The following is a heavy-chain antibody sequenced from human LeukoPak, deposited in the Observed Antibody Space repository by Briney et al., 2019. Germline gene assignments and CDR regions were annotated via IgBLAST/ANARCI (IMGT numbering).Heavy chain of an antibody. V-gene: IGHV1-2*06. CDR1: GYTFTGYY. CDR3: ARDVATNYYMDV. Sequence: GASVKVSCKASGYTFTGYYMHWVRQAPGQGLEWMGRINPNSGGTNYAQKFQGRVTMTRDTSISTAYMELSRLRSDDTAVYYCARDVATNYYMDVWGKGTTVTVSS. CDR2: INPNSGGT. D-gene: IGHD1-26*01. J-gene: IGHJ6*03.